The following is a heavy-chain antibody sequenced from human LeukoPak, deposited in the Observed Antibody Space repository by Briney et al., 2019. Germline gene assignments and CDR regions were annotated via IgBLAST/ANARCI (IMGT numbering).Heavy chain of an antibody. CDR2: ISSGGNTI. D-gene: IGHD1-14*01. J-gene: IGHJ6*03. CDR1: GFTFNSET. V-gene: IGHV3-48*01. Sequence: GGSLRLSCAASGFTFNSETMNWVRQAPGKGLEWVSYISSGGNTIYYADSVKGRFTISRDNAKNSLYLQMNSLRAEDTAVYYCARDRGNQRGYYYYYMDVWGKGTTVTVSS. CDR3: ARDRGNQRGYYYYYMDV.